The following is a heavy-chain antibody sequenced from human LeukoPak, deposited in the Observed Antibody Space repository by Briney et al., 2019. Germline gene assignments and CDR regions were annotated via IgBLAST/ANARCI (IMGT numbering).Heavy chain of an antibody. Sequence: SETLSLTCAVYGGSFSGYYWSWVRQPPGKGLEWIGEINHSGSTNYNPSLKSRVTISVDTSKNQFSLKLSSVTAADTAVYYCARGRPYSSSSYYYYYYMDVWGKGTTVTVSS. J-gene: IGHJ6*03. D-gene: IGHD6-6*01. CDR1: GGSFSGYY. CDR3: ARGRPYSSSSYYYYYYMDV. CDR2: INHSGST. V-gene: IGHV4-34*01.